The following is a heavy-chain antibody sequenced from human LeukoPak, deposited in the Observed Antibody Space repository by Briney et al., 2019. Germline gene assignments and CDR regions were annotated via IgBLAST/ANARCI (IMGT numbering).Heavy chain of an antibody. CDR2: INCNGGGT. V-gene: IGHV3-20*04. CDR3: ARWYYYDSSGLDI. CDR1: GFTFDDYG. Sequence: SGGSLRLSCAASGFTFDDYGMSWVRQAPVKGLDWCAGINCNGGGTGYADSVKGRFTISRDNAKKYLYLQMNSLRAEDTALYYCARWYYYDSSGLDIWGQGTMVNVSS. D-gene: IGHD3-22*01. J-gene: IGHJ3*02.